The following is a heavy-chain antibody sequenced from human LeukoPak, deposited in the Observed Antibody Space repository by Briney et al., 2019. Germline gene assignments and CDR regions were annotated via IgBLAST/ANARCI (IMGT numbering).Heavy chain of an antibody. J-gene: IGHJ4*02. Sequence: KPSETLSLTCSVAGGSIGSYYWSWIRQPPGKGLGWIGYISYSGNTNYNPSLKSRVTISVATSKNQFSLTLSPVTAADTAVYYCATGSTGVAATFDCWGQGALVTVSS. D-gene: IGHD2-15*01. CDR2: ISYSGNT. V-gene: IGHV4-59*01. CDR3: ATGSTGVAATFDC. CDR1: GGSIGSYY.